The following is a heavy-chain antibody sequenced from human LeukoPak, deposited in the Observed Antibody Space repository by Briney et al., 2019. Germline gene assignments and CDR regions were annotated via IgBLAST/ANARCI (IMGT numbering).Heavy chain of an antibody. Sequence: ASVKVSCKASGGTFSSYAISWVRQAPGQGLEWMGRIIPILGIANYAQEFQGRVTITADKSTSTAYMELSSLRSEDTAVYYCARARDNWNDFDYWGQGTLVTVCS. CDR3: ARARDNWNDFDY. CDR2: IIPILGIA. J-gene: IGHJ4*02. D-gene: IGHD1-1*01. V-gene: IGHV1-69*04. CDR1: GGTFSSYA.